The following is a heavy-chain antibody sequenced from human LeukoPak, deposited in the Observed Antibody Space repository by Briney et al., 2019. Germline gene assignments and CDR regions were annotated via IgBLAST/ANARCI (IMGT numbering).Heavy chain of an antibody. D-gene: IGHD3-10*01. V-gene: IGHV4-59*01. Sequence: SETLSLTCTVSGDSISTYYWSWIRQPPGKGLEWIGYTYYRVTSDYSPSLKSRVTMSVDMSTRQISLKLSSVTAADTAVYYCARAVGGDGSGSLWGPGTLVTVSS. CDR2: TYYRVTS. CDR1: GDSISTYY. J-gene: IGHJ4*02. CDR3: ARAVGGDGSGSL.